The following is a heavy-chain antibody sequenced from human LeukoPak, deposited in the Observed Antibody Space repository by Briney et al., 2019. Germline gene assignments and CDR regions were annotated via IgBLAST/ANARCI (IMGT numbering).Heavy chain of an antibody. V-gene: IGHV3-23*01. CDR2: ISGSGGST. CDR3: AKELNDFWSGYLKYNDAFDI. D-gene: IGHD3-3*01. Sequence: GGSLRLSCAASGFTFSSYAMSWVRQAPGKGLEWVSAISGSGGSTYYAASVKGRFTISRDNSKNTLYLQMNSLRAEDTAVYYCAKELNDFWSGYLKYNDAFDIWGQGTMVTVSS. J-gene: IGHJ3*02. CDR1: GFTFSSYA.